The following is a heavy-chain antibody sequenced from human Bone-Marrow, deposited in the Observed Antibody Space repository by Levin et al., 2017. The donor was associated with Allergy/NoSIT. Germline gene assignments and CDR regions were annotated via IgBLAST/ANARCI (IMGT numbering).Heavy chain of an antibody. V-gene: IGHV3-48*02. CDR3: ARDPARGYYDSSGYSGDH. D-gene: IGHD3-22*01. J-gene: IGHJ4*02. Sequence: PWASVKVSCAASGFTFRHYTMNWVRQAPGKGLEWVSCITSSGDSTYYADSVKGRFTISRDNAKNSLYLQLNRLRDEDTAMYYCARDPARGYYDSSGYSGDHWGQGTLVTVSS. CDR2: ITSSGDST. CDR1: GFTFRHYT.